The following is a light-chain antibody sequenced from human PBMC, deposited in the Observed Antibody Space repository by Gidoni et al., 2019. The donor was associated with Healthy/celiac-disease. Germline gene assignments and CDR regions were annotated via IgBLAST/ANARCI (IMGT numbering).Light chain of an antibody. V-gene: IGLV2-23*01. J-gene: IGLJ1*01. CDR1: SSDVGSYNL. CDR3: CSYAGSFYV. CDR2: EGS. Sequence: QSALPQPASVSGSPGQSITISCTGTSSDVGSYNLVSWYQQHPGKAPKLMLYEGSKRPSGVSNRFSGSKSGNTASLTISGLQAEDEADYYCCSYAGSFYVFGTGTKVTVL.